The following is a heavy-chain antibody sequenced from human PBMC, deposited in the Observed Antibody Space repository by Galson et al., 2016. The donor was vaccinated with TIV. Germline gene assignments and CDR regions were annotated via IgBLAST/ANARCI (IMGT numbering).Heavy chain of an antibody. J-gene: IGHJ3*02. D-gene: IGHD2-2*01. V-gene: IGHV6-1*01. CDR1: GDSVSSDSAA. CDR2: TYYRSRWYY. CDR3: TRAAGKNGASCYATCETFDN. Sequence: CAISGDSVSSDSAAWNWVRQSPSRGLEWLGRTYYRSRWYYDYKVSVKSRITINPDTSKNQFSLQLNSVTPEDTAVYYCTRAAGKNGASCYATCETFDNWCQGTMVTVSS.